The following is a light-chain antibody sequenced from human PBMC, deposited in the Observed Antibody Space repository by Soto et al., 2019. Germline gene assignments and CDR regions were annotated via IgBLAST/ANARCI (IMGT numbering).Light chain of an antibody. CDR3: SSYTTSSTVV. Sequence: QSALTKPASVFGSPGQSITISCTGTSSDVGGYNFVSWYQQHPGKAPKLMIYEVSNRPSGVSNRFSGSKSGNTASLTISGLQPEDEADYYCSSYTTSSTVVFGTGTKVTV. J-gene: IGLJ1*01. CDR2: EVS. CDR1: SSDVGGYNF. V-gene: IGLV2-14*03.